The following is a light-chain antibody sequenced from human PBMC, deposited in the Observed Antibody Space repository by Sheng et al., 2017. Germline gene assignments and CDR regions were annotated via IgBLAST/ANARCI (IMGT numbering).Light chain of an antibody. CDR2: DDR. Sequence: SYQMTQPPSVSVAPGKTASITCGGDHIGSKSVHWYQQKAGQAPLLVLHDDRDRPSGIPERFSGSNSGNTATLTISRVEAGDEADYYCQIWDSGGDHPGMVFGGGTKLTVL. V-gene: IGLV3-21*03. J-gene: IGLJ2*01. CDR1: HIGSKS. CDR3: QIWDSGGDHPGMV.